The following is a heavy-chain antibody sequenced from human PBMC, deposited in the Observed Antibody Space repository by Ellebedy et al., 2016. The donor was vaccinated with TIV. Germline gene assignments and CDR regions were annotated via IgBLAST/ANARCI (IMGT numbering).Heavy chain of an antibody. CDR2: ISSSSSYI. CDR1: VFTFSSYS. D-gene: IGHD3-22*01. CDR3: ARDSDYDQGYFDL. Sequence: GGSLRLSXAASVFTFSSYSMNWVRQAPGKGLEWVSSISSSSSYIYYADSVKGRFTISRDNAKNSLYLQMNSLRAEDTAVYYCARDSDYDQGYFDLWGSGTLVTVSS. J-gene: IGHJ2*01. V-gene: IGHV3-21*01.